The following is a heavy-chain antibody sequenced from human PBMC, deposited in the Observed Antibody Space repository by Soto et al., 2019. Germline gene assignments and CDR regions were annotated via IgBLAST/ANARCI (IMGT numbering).Heavy chain of an antibody. CDR3: ARRGLGVAAAGSIDY. V-gene: IGHV1-69*02. CDR1: GGTFSSYT. CDR2: IIPILGIA. Sequence: SVKVSCKASGGTFSSYTISWVRQAPGQGLEWMGRIIPILGIANYAQKFQGRVTMTRDTSTSTVYMELSSLRSEDTAVYYCARRGLGVAAAGSIDYWGQGTLVTVSS. D-gene: IGHD6-13*01. J-gene: IGHJ4*02.